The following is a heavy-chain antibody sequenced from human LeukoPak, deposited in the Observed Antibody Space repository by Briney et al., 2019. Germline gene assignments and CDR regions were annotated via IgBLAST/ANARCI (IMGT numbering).Heavy chain of an antibody. CDR2: ISYDGSNK. V-gene: IGHV3-30*03. Sequence: PGGSLRLSCEASGFTFSSYGMHWVRQAPGKGLEWVTVISYDGSNKYYADSVKGRFTISRDNSKNTLYLQMNSLRAEDTAVYYCARRPIKYYYGMDVWGQGTTVTVSS. CDR3: ARRPIKYYYGMDV. CDR1: GFTFSSYG. J-gene: IGHJ6*02.